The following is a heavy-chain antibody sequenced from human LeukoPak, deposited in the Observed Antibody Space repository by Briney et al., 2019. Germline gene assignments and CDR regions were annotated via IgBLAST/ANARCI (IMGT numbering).Heavy chain of an antibody. D-gene: IGHD4-11*01. V-gene: IGHV4-31*03. CDR3: ARAPKGMTTVRYYYYYYMDV. CDR1: GGSISSGDYY. J-gene: IGHJ6*03. CDR2: IYYSGSS. Sequence: PSETLSLTCTVSGGSISSGDYYWTWIRQPPGKGLEWIGYIYYSGSSFYNPSLKSRVTMSVDTSKNQFSLKLSSVTAADTAGYFCARAPKGMTTVRYYYYYYMDVWGKGTTVTVSS.